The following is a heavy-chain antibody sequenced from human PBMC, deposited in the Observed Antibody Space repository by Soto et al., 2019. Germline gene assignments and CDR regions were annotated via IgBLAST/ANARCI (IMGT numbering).Heavy chain of an antibody. V-gene: IGHV3-74*01. Sequence: GGSLRLSCAASGFTFSSYAMSWVRQAPGKGLEWVSCIIVYGSSTSYADSVKGRFTISRDNAKNTLYLQMNSLRAEDTAVYYCARDALYYDFWSGSPYYYYGMDVWGQGTTVTVSS. CDR3: ARDALYYDFWSGSPYYYYGMDV. CDR2: IIVYGSST. D-gene: IGHD3-3*01. J-gene: IGHJ6*02. CDR1: GFTFSSYA.